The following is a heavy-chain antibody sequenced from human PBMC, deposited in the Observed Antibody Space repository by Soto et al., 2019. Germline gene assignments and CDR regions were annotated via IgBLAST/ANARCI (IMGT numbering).Heavy chain of an antibody. CDR2: TYYRSKWYY. V-gene: IGHV6-1*01. CDR3: ARGEQYSGRIFDY. Sequence: QVQLQQSGPGLVKPSQTLSLTCAITGDSVSSNSAGWSWVRQSPSRGLEWLGRTYYRSKWYYEYEVYVRGRITINPDTSKNQSSLQLNSVTPEDTAVYFCARGEQYSGRIFDYWGQGTLVTVSS. D-gene: IGHD1-26*01. J-gene: IGHJ4*01. CDR1: GDSVSSNSAG.